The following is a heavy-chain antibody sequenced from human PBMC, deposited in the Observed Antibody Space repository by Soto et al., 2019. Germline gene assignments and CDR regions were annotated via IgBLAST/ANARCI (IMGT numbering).Heavy chain of an antibody. D-gene: IGHD2-2*01. CDR1: GYTFTSYA. CDR2: INAGNGNT. Sequence: GASVKVSCKASGYTFTSYAMHWVRQAPGQRLEWMGWINAGNGNTKYSQKFQGRVTITRDTSASTAYMELSSLRSEDTAVYYCARVPPSLFYYYGMDVWGQGTTVTSP. CDR3: ARVPPSLFYYYGMDV. V-gene: IGHV1-3*01. J-gene: IGHJ6*02.